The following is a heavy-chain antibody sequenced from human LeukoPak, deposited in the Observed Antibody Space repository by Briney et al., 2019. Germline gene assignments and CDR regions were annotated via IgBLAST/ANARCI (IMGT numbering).Heavy chain of an antibody. CDR3: AGQEPGIAAAGY. D-gene: IGHD6-13*01. J-gene: IGHJ4*02. CDR1: GGSISRYY. V-gene: IGHV4-59*01. CDR2: IYYSGST. Sequence: SETLSLTRTVSGGSISRYYWSWIRQPPGKGLEWIGYIYYSGSTNYNPSLKSRVTISVDTSKHQFSLKLSSVTAADTAVYYCAGQEPGIAAAGYWGQGTLVTVSS.